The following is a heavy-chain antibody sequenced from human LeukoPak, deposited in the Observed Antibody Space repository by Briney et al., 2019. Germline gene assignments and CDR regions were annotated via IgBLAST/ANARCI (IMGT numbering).Heavy chain of an antibody. J-gene: IGHJ4*02. V-gene: IGHV1-2*02. CDR1: GYTFTGYY. Sequence: ASVKVSCKASGYTFTGYYMHWVRQAPGQGLGWMGWINPNSGGTNYAQKFQGRVTMTRDTSISTAYMELSRLRSDDTAVYYCARALRGLRYFDWSPLSNWGQGTLVTVSS. D-gene: IGHD3-9*01. CDR2: INPNSGGT. CDR3: ARALRGLRYFDWSPLSN.